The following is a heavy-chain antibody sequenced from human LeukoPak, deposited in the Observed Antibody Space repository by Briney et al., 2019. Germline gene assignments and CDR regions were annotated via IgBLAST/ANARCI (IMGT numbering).Heavy chain of an antibody. D-gene: IGHD2-15*01. CDR2: IYYSGST. CDR3: ARNDCSGGSCYSHYYYGMDV. CDR1: GGSISSSSYY. V-gene: IGHV4-39*01. J-gene: IGHJ6*02. Sequence: PSETLSLTCTVSGGSISSSSYYWGWIRQPPGKGLEWIGSIYYSGSTYYNPSLKIRVTISVDTSKNQFSLKLSSVTAADTAVYYCARNDCSGGSCYSHYYYGMDVWGQGTTVTVSS.